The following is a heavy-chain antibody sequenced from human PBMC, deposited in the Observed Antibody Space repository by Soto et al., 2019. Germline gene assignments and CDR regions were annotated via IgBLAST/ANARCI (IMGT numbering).Heavy chain of an antibody. CDR1: GGSISSGDYY. J-gene: IGHJ4*02. CDR3: SSLRGSRSPPPE. CDR2: IYYSGST. V-gene: IGHV4-30-4*01. D-gene: IGHD1-26*01. Sequence: PSETLSLTCTVSGGSISSGDYYWSWIRQPPGKGLEWIGYIYYSGSTYYNPSLKSRVTISVDTSKNQFSLKLSSVSAADTAVYYCSSLRGSRSPPPEWGQGTLVTVSS.